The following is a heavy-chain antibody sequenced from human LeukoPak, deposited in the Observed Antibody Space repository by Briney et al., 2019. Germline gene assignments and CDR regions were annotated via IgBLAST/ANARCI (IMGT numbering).Heavy chain of an antibody. Sequence: ASVKVSCKASGGTFTGYAFSWGRQPPGQGLGWMRRIIPILGIANYEQKFQGRVTITADKSTSTAYMELSSLRSEDTAVYYCARVRDIAVDVWGQGTTVTVSS. CDR3: ARVRDIAVDV. J-gene: IGHJ6*02. CDR1: GGTFTGYA. D-gene: IGHD3-10*01. CDR2: IIPILGIA. V-gene: IGHV1-69*04.